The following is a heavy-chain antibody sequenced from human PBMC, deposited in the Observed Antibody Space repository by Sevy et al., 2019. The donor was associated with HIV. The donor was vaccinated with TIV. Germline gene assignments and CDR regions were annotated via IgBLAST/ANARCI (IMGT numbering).Heavy chain of an antibody. V-gene: IGHV4-31*03. J-gene: IGHJ4*02. CDR3: ATRSQAHFDY. Sequence: SETLSLTCTVSGGSISSGGYYWSWIRQHSGKGLEWIGYIYYSGSTYYNPSLKSRVTISVDTSKNQFSLKLSSVTAADTAVYYCATRSQAHFDYWGQGTLVTVSS. CDR2: IYYSGST. CDR1: GGSISSGGYY.